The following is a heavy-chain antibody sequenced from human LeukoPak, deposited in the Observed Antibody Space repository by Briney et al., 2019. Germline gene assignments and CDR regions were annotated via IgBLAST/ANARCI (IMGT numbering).Heavy chain of an antibody. CDR3: ARDRYYYDSSSYFSAFDT. V-gene: IGHV4-4*07. J-gene: IGHJ3*02. CDR2: IYTSGST. Sequence: SETLSLTCTVSGGSITIYYWSWIRQPAGKGLEWIGRIYTSGSTNYNPSLKSRVTMSVDTSKNQFSLKLISVTAADTAVYYCARDRYYYDSSSYFSAFDTWGQGTMVTVSS. CDR1: GGSITIYY. D-gene: IGHD3-22*01.